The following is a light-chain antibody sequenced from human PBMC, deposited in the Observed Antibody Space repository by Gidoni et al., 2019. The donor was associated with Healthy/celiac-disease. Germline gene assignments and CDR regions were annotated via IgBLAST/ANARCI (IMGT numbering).Light chain of an antibody. CDR1: QSVSSY. Sequence: ETALTQSPATLSLSPGERATLSRRASQSVSSYLAWYQQQPGQAPRLLIYDASNRATGIPARYSGSGTGTDFNLTISSREPDDFAVYDYQQRSNWPLTWTFGQGTKVEIK. CDR3: QQRSNWPLTWT. J-gene: IGKJ1*01. V-gene: IGKV3-11*01. CDR2: DAS.